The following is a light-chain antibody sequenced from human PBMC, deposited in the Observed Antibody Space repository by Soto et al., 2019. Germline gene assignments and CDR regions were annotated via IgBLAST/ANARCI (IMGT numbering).Light chain of an antibody. CDR3: QQYGSSSCT. CDR2: GAS. J-gene: IGKJ1*01. Sequence: IALLQSNGTLSFAPGKRATLSCRASQSISSSYLAWYQQRPGQAPRLLIYGASSRATGIPDRFSGSGSGTEFTLTISRLEPEDFAVYYCQQYGSSSCTFGQGTKVDI. V-gene: IGKV3-20*01. CDR1: QSISSSY.